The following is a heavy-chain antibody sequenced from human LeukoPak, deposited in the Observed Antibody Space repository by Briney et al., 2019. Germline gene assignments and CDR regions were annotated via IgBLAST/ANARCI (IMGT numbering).Heavy chain of an antibody. V-gene: IGHV4-59*08. CDR2: IYYSGST. D-gene: IGHD3-10*01. CDR1: GGSIRSYY. CDR3: ASHILLWFGELSPNWFDP. Sequence: PSETLSLTCTVSGGSIRSYYWSWIRQPRGKGLEWIGYIYYSGSTNYNPSVKSRVTLSVDTSKNQFSLQLSYVPAAETAVYYCASHILLWFGELSPNWFDPWGQGTLVTVSS. J-gene: IGHJ5*02.